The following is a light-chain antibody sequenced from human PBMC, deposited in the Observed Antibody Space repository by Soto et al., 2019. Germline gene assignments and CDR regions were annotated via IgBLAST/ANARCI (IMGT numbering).Light chain of an antibody. CDR3: QQSYSTPWT. J-gene: IGKJ1*01. V-gene: IGKV1-39*01. CDR2: AAS. Sequence: DIQMTQSPSSLSASVGDRVTITCRASQIISTYLNWYQQKPGKAPKLLIYAASNLQSGVPSRFSGSGSGTDFTLTISSLQPEDFATYYCQQSYSTPWTFGQGTKVEIK. CDR1: QIISTY.